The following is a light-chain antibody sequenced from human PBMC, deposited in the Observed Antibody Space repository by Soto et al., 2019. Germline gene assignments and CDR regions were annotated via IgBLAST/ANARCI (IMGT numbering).Light chain of an antibody. CDR2: KVS. V-gene: IGKV2-30*01. Sequence: DVVMTQSPLSLPVTLGQPASISCRSSQSLVYSDGNTYLNWFQQRPGQSPRRLIYKVSNRDSGVPDRFSGSGSGTDFILKISRVYADDVGVYYCMQGTHSSCTFGQGTKVQIK. J-gene: IGKJ1*01. CDR1: QSLVYSDGNTY. CDR3: MQGTHSSCT.